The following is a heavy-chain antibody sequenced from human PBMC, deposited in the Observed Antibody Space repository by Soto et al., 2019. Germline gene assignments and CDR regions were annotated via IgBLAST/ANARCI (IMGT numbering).Heavy chain of an antibody. V-gene: IGHV1-18*01. J-gene: IGHJ5*02. D-gene: IGHD3-22*01. CDR1: GYTFTSYG. CDR2: ISAYNGNT. Sequence: ASVKVSCKASGYTFTSYGISWVRQAPGQGLEWMGWISAYNGNTNYAQKLQGRVTMTTDTSTSTAYMELRSLRSDDTAVYYCARRLGYDSSRSPYWSDPWGQGTMVTVSS. CDR3: ARRLGYDSSRSPYWSDP.